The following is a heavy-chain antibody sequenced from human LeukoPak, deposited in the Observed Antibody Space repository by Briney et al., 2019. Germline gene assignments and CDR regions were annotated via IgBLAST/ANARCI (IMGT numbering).Heavy chain of an antibody. CDR3: AKKGDSSGYYYYFDN. J-gene: IGHJ4*02. D-gene: IGHD3-22*01. CDR2: ISSSGSTI. V-gene: IGHV3-48*03. Sequence: GGSLRLSCVVSGFTFSSYEMNWVRQAPGKGLEWVSYISSSGSTIYYADSVKDRFTISRDNAKNSLYLQMNSLRAEDTAVYYCAKKGDSSGYYYYFDNWGQGTLVTVSS. CDR1: GFTFSSYE.